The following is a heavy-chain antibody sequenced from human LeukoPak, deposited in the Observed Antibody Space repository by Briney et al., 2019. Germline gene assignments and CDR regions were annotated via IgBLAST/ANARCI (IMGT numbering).Heavy chain of an antibody. CDR3: ARDGIGGFDY. Sequence: SETLSLTCAVYSGSFSGYYWSWIRQPPGKGLEWIGEINHSGSTNYNPSLMSRVTMSVDTSKNQFSLKLSSVTAADTAVYYCARDGIGGFDYWGQGTLVTVSS. J-gene: IGHJ4*02. CDR2: INHSGST. V-gene: IGHV4-34*01. D-gene: IGHD1-26*01. CDR1: SGSFSGYY.